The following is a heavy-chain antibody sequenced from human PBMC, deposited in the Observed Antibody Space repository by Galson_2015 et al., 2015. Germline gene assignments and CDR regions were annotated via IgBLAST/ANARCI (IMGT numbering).Heavy chain of an antibody. CDR1: GYTLTSYD. CDR2: ISAYNDNR. Sequence: SVKVSCKASGYTLTSYDISWVRQAPGQGLEWMGWISAYNDNRHYTQKFQGRVTMTTDTSTSTAYLELRSLRSDDTAVYYCAREMYSNNAFDIWGHGTMVTVSS. CDR3: AREMYSNNAFDI. J-gene: IGHJ3*02. D-gene: IGHD6-13*01. V-gene: IGHV1-18*01.